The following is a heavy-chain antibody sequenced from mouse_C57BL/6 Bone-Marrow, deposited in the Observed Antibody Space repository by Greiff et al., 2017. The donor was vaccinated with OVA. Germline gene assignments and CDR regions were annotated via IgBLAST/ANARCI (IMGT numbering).Heavy chain of an antibody. CDR3: ARAHYGPYYLDY. D-gene: IGHD1-1*01. CDR2: IYPGSGST. CDR1: GYTFTSYW. J-gene: IGHJ2*01. V-gene: IGHV1-55*01. Sequence: VQLQQSGAELVKPGASVKMSCKASGYTFTSYWITWVKQRPGQGLEWIGDIYPGSGSTNYNEKFKSKATLTVDTSSSTAYMQLSSLTSEDSAVYYCARAHYGPYYLDYWGQGTTLTVSS.